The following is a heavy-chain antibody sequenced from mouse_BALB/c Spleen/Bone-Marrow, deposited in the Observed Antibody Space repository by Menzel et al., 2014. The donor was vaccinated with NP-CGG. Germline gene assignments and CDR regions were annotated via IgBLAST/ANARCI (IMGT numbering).Heavy chain of an antibody. CDR3: ARKDGGYYVMDY. CDR2: IWGGGGT. V-gene: IGHV2-6-4*01. CDR1: GFSLSRYN. J-gene: IGHJ4*01. D-gene: IGHD2-3*01. Sequence: VKLVESGPGLVAPSQNLSITCTVSGFSLSRYNIHWIRQPPGKGLEWLGMIWGGGGTDHNSALKSRLRISKDNSKSQIFLKINSLQIDDTAMYYCARKDGGYYVMDYWSQGTSVTVSS.